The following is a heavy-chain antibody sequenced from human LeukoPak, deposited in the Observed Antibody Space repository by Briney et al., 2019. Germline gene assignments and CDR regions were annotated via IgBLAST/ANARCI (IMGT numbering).Heavy chain of an antibody. V-gene: IGHV4-39*07. J-gene: IGHJ4*02. D-gene: IGHD3-22*01. CDR1: GGSISSSSYY. Sequence: PSETLSLTCTVSGGSISSSSYYWGWIRQPPGKGLEWIGSIYYSGSTYYNPSLKSRVTISVATSKNQFSLKLSSVTAADTAVYYGAGPPPRYYDSSGYFDYWGQGTLVTVSS. CDR3: AGPPPRYYDSSGYFDY. CDR2: IYYSGST.